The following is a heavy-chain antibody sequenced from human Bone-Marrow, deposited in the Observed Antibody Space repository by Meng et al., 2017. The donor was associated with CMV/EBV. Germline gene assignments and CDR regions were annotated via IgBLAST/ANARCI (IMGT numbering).Heavy chain of an antibody. CDR3: ARARTGWDLLMAD. Sequence: ETLSLTWAASGFTFSSYSMNWVRQAPGKGLEWVSSISSSSTYIHYADSVKDRFTISRANAKNSLYLQVNSLRAEDTAVYYCARARTGWDLLMADWGQGTLVTVSS. D-gene: IGHD1-26*01. J-gene: IGHJ4*02. V-gene: IGHV3-21*01. CDR2: ISSSSTYI. CDR1: GFTFSSYS.